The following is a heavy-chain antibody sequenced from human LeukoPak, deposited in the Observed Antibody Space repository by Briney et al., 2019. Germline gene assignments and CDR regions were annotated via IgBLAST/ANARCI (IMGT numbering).Heavy chain of an antibody. CDR2: IYYSGST. CDR3: ARMASSNNWFDP. J-gene: IGHJ5*02. D-gene: IGHD5-24*01. Sequence: SETLSLTCTVSGGSISSHYWSWIRQPPGKGLEWIWYIYYSGSTNYTPSLKSRVTISVDTSKNQFSLKLSSVTAADTAVYYCARMASSNNWFDPWGQGTLVTVSS. CDR1: GGSISSHY. V-gene: IGHV4-59*11.